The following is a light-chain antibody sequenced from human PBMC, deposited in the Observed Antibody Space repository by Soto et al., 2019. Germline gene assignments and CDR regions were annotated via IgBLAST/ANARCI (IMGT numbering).Light chain of an antibody. CDR2: DAS. J-gene: IGKJ5*01. V-gene: IGKV3-11*01. CDR1: QSVSTY. Sequence: EIVLRQSPATLSLSPGERATLSCRASQSVSTYLGWYQQKPGQAPRLLIYDASNGATGIPARFSGSGSGTDFTLTISSLEPEDFAVYYCQQRSNWITFGQGTRLELK. CDR3: QQRSNWIT.